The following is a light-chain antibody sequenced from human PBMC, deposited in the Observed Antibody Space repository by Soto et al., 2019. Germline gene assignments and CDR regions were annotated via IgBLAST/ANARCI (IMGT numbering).Light chain of an antibody. J-gene: IGKJ1*01. Sequence: DILLTQSPSSLSASIGARVTISCRTSQTVSTYLNWYQHKPGRGPTLLIYAASSLQSGVPSRFSGSGSGTDFTLTIGSLQPEDFATYYCQQTSSSPWTFGQGTKVDI. CDR3: QQTSSSPWT. CDR2: AAS. CDR1: QTVSTY. V-gene: IGKV1-39*01.